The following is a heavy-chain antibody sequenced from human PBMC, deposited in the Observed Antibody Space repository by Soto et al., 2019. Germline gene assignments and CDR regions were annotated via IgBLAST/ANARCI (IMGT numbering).Heavy chain of an antibody. CDR2: ISSSSSYI. CDR3: ARREVEKYYYDSSGYYSYYFDY. CDR1: GFTFSSYS. D-gene: IGHD3-22*01. V-gene: IGHV3-21*01. Sequence: KPGGSLRLSCAASGFTFSSYSMNWVRQAPGKGLEWVSSISSSSSYIYYADSVKGRFTISRDNAKNSLYLQMNSLRAEDTAVYYCARREVEKYYYDSSGYYSYYFDYWGQGTLVTVSS. J-gene: IGHJ4*02.